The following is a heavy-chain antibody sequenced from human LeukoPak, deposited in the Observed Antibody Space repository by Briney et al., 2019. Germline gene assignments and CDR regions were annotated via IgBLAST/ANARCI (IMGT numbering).Heavy chain of an antibody. CDR3: CSSPSTLNWFDP. J-gene: IGHJ5*02. Sequence: SETLSLTCTVSGGSISNYYWNWIRQPAGKGLEWIGRIYISGSTNYNPSLKSRVTMSVDTSKNQFSLKLSSVTAADTAVYYCCSSPSTLNWFDPWGQGSLVTVSS. CDR2: IYISGST. V-gene: IGHV4-4*07. D-gene: IGHD6-13*01. CDR1: GGSISNYY.